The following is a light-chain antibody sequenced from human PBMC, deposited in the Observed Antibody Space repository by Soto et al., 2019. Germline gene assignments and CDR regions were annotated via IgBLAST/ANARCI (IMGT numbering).Light chain of an antibody. CDR3: QQRSNWPPT. CDR1: QSVSSY. V-gene: IGKV3-11*01. CDR2: DAS. J-gene: IGKJ4*01. Sequence: EIVLTQSPATLSLSPGERATLSCRASQSVSSYLAWYQQKPGQAPRLLIYDASNRATGIPARFSGSGSGTDFTLTISTREPEDFAVYYCQQRSNWPPTFGGGTKVDI.